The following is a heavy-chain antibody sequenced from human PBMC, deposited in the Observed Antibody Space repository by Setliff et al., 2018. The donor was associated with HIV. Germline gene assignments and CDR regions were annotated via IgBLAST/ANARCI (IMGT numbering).Heavy chain of an antibody. D-gene: IGHD4-4*01. Sequence: GGSLRLSCAASGFTFDDYGMSWVRQAPGKGLEWVANIKQDASEKYFLDSVKGRFTISRDNAKNSLHLQMNSLRVEDTAVYYCARDSQTTPFDNWGQGTLVTVSS. V-gene: IGHV3-7*01. CDR1: GFTFDDYG. CDR3: ARDSQTTPFDN. J-gene: IGHJ4*02. CDR2: IKQDASEK.